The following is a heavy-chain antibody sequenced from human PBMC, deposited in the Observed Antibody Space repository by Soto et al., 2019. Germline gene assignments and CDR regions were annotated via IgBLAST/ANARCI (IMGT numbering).Heavy chain of an antibody. Sequence: GGSQRLSCAASGFTFARYSMDWVRQVPGKGLEXVAXXSXXTXXXXXGXXXKGRFTISRDNAKNSLYLEMNSLRAEDTAVYYCARESEDLTSNFDYWGQGTLVTVSS. CDR1: GFTFARYS. CDR3: ARESEDLTSNFDY. CDR2: XSXXTXXX. V-gene: IGHV3-21*06. J-gene: IGHJ4*02.